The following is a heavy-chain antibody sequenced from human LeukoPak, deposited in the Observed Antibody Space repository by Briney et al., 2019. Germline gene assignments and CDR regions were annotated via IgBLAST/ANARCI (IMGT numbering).Heavy chain of an antibody. J-gene: IGHJ4*02. Sequence: GGSLRLSCTASGFTFSSYGMHWVRQAPGKGLEWVAVISYDGSNKYYADSVKGRFTISRDNSKNTLYLQMNSLRAEDTAVYYCAKGEWGSSTSCPDYWGQGTLVTVSS. CDR1: GFTFSSYG. CDR3: AKGEWGSSTSCPDY. D-gene: IGHD2-2*01. V-gene: IGHV3-30*18. CDR2: ISYDGSNK.